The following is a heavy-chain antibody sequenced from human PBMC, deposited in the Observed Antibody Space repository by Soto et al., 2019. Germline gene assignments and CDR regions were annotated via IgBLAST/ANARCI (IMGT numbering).Heavy chain of an antibody. J-gene: IGHJ6*02. Sequence: VQLLESGGGLVQPGGSLRLSCVASGFTFSSFAMSWVRQAPGKGLEWVSTISDAGGNTYNADSVKGRFTISRDTSRNTLYLQMNSLSAEDTAIYYCAKQQKDYYGLDVWGQGTTVTVSS. CDR3: AKQQKDYYGLDV. V-gene: IGHV3-23*01. CDR1: GFTFSSFA. CDR2: ISDAGGNT.